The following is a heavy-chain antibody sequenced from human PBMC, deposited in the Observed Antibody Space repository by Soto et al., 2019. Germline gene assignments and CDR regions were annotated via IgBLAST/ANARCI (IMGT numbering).Heavy chain of an antibody. CDR2: IIPIFGTA. V-gene: IGHV1-69*06. J-gene: IGHJ2*01. Sequence: ASVKVSCKASGGTFSSYAISWVRQAPGQGLEWMGGIIPIFGTANYAQKFQGRVTITADTSKNQFSLKLTSVTAADTAVYYCAREKSVVFGMAHPYWYFDLWGRGTLVTVSS. D-gene: IGHD3-3*01. CDR1: GGTFSSYA. CDR3: AREKSVVFGMAHPYWYFDL.